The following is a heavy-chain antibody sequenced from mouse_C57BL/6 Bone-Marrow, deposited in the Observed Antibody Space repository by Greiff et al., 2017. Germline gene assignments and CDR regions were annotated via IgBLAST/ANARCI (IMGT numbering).Heavy chain of an antibody. CDR3: ARSYYGYFDY. V-gene: IGHV1-19*01. CDR2: INPYNGGT. Sequence: VQLQQSGPVLVKPGASVKMSCKASGYTFTDYYMNWVKQSHGKSLEWIGVINPYNGGTSYNQKFKGKATLTVDKSSSTAYMELNSLTSEDSAVYYCARSYYGYFDYWGQGTTRTVSS. J-gene: IGHJ2*01. CDR1: GYTFTDYY. D-gene: IGHD2-1*01.